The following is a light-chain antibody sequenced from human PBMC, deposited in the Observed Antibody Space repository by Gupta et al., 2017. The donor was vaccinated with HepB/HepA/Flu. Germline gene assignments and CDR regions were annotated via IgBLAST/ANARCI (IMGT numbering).Light chain of an antibody. CDR1: SPSIGMNS. CDR2: ATN. Sequence: QFVLTQPPSVSAAPGQKVTISCSGSSPSIGMNSVSWYQPLPGTAPTHLLYATNNRPSAIPHRCFCGTNCTNATPVTNGRENGDEAEEYCSQWENSMDDGWVFGTGTKLTVL. V-gene: IGLV1-51*01. CDR3: SQWENSMDDGWV. J-gene: IGLJ3*02.